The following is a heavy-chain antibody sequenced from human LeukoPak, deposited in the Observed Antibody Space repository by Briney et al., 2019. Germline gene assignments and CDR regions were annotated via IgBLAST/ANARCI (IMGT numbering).Heavy chain of an antibody. J-gene: IGHJ4*02. CDR1: GFSFSDYY. CDR2: INSLSPRGT. CDR3: AGHARGSYLVH. D-gene: IGHD6-6*01. V-gene: IGHV3-11*01. Sequence: GGSLRLSCAASGFSFSDYYMSWIRQAPGKGLEWVSLINSLSPRGTSYGDSVKGRFTTSRDDAANSLFLQMNSLKVEDTAIYYCAGHARGSYLVHWGQGILVTVST.